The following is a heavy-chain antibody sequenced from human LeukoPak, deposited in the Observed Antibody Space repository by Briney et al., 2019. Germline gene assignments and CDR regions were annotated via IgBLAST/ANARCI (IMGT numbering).Heavy chain of an antibody. CDR2: ISYDGSNK. Sequence: PGGSLRLSCAASGFTFSSCGMHWVRQAPGKGLEWVAVISYDGSNKYYADSVKGRFTISRDNSKNTLYLQMNSLRVEDTAVYYCAKGAGEFINYFEYWGQGTLVTVSS. CDR1: GFTFSSCG. V-gene: IGHV3-30*18. D-gene: IGHD3-10*01. J-gene: IGHJ4*02. CDR3: AKGAGEFINYFEY.